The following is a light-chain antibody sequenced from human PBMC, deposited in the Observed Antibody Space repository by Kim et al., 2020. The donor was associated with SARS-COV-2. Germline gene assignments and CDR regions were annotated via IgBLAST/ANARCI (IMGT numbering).Light chain of an antibody. V-gene: IGKV1-8*01. CDR2: GAS. J-gene: IGKJ2*01. CDR1: QDISNS. Sequence: AVRLTQSPSSFSASTGDRVTITCRASQDISNSLAWYQQQPGKAPKLLIYGASTLQSGVPSRFSGSRSGTDFTLTISCLQSDDFANYFCQQHYTYPYTFGQGTKLEI. CDR3: QQHYTYPYT.